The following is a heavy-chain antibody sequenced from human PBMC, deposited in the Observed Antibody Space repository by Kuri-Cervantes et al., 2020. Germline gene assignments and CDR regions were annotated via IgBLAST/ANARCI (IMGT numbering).Heavy chain of an antibody. D-gene: IGHD7-27*01. CDR1: GFTFSSYA. CDR3: AKKGLWGYYYYGLDV. Sequence: GGSLRLSCAASGFTFSSYAMSWVRQAPGKGLEWVSAISGSGGSTYYADSVKGRFTISRDNSKNTLYLQMNSLRAEDTAVYYCAKKGLWGYYYYGLDVWGQGTTVTVSS. CDR2: ISGSGGST. V-gene: IGHV3-23*01. J-gene: IGHJ6*02.